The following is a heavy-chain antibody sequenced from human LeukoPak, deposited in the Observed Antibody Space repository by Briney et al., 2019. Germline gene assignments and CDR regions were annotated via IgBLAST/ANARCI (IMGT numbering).Heavy chain of an antibody. D-gene: IGHD3-22*01. V-gene: IGHV1-2*06. CDR2: INPNSGGT. CDR1: GYTFTGFY. J-gene: IGHJ4*02. Sequence: ASVKVSCKASGYTFTGFYMHWVRQAPGQGLEWMGRINPNSGGTNYAQKFQGRVTMTRDTSISTAYMELSRLRSDDTAVYYCASLSSGYYLFDHWGQGTLVTVSS. CDR3: ASLSSGYYLFDH.